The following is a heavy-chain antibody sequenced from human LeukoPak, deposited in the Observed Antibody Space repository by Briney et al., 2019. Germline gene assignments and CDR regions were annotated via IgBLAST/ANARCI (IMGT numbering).Heavy chain of an antibody. CDR3: ARVGIAAAGPFDY. J-gene: IGHJ4*02. V-gene: IGHV3-21*01. CDR2: ISGSSSYI. D-gene: IGHD6-13*01. CDR1: GFTFSSYS. Sequence: GGSLRLSCAASGFTFSSYSMNWVRQAPGKGLEWVSSISGSSSYIYYADSVKGRFTISRDNAKNSLYLQMNSLRAEDTAVYYCARVGIAAAGPFDYWGQGTLVTVSS.